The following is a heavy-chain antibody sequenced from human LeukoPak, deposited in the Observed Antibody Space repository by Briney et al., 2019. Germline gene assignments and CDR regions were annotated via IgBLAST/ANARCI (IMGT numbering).Heavy chain of an antibody. CDR2: IYTSGST. Sequence: PSQTLSLTCTGSGGSISSGSYYWSWIRQPAGKGLEWIVRIYTSGSTNYNPSLKSRVTISVDTSKNQFSLKLSSVTAADTAVYYCASTNSDYGDYRYYFDYWGQGTLVTVSS. V-gene: IGHV4-61*02. J-gene: IGHJ4*02. D-gene: IGHD4-17*01. CDR3: ASTNSDYGDYRYYFDY. CDR1: GGSISSGSYY.